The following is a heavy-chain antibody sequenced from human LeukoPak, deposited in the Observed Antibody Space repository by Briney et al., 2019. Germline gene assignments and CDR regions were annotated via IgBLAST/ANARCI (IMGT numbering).Heavy chain of an antibody. D-gene: IGHD3-10*01. V-gene: IGHV3-23*01. Sequence: GGSLRLSCAASGFNVSRNYMNWVRQAPGKGLEWVSGMTGSGGSTYYADSVKGRFTISRDNLKNMLYLQMNSLRAEDTAVYYCAKGAAYGSGSYSDYWGQGTLVTVSS. CDR3: AKGAAYGSGSYSDY. CDR1: GFNVSRNY. CDR2: MTGSGGST. J-gene: IGHJ4*02.